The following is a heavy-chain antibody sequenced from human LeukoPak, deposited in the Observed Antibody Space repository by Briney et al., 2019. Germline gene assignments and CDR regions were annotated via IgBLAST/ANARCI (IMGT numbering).Heavy chain of an antibody. CDR2: ISYDGSNK. CDR3: AKDSSGYYYGYYFDY. D-gene: IGHD3-22*01. Sequence: GRSLRLSCAASGFTFRSYGMHWVRQAPGKGLEWVAVISYDGSNKYYADSVKGRFTISRDNSKNTLYLQMNSLRAEDTAVYYCAKDSSGYYYGYYFDYWGQGTLVTVSS. CDR1: GFTFRSYG. V-gene: IGHV3-30*18. J-gene: IGHJ4*02.